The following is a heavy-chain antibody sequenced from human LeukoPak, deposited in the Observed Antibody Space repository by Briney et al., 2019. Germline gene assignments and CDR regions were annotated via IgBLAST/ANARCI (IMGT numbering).Heavy chain of an antibody. Sequence: PSETLSLTCTVSGGSVSSSSSYWAWIRQPPGRGLEWIGSVYYSGTTCYNTSLESRVTISEDTSRNRFSLMLSSVTAADTAVYYCVRQNSDYYYYYLDVWGEGTTVIVSS. CDR3: VRQNSDYYYYYLDV. D-gene: IGHD1-7*01. CDR2: VYYSGTT. J-gene: IGHJ6*03. CDR1: GGSVSSSSSY. V-gene: IGHV4-39*01.